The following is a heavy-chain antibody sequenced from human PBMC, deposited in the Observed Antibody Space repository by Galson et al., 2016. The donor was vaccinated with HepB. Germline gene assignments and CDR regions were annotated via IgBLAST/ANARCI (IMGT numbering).Heavy chain of an antibody. D-gene: IGHD3-10*02. J-gene: IGHJ4*02. CDR1: GYKFRTYG. Sequence: SVKVSCKASGYKFRTYGISWVRQAPGQGLEWVGWISGYNGNTKYAQNFQDRVTMTTDTSPDTVHMELRSLRSDDAAMYYCARDRYVVFGLGLLTGPFDYWGQGTLVTVSA. CDR2: ISGYNGNT. CDR3: ARDRYVVFGLGLLTGPFDY. V-gene: IGHV1-18*01.